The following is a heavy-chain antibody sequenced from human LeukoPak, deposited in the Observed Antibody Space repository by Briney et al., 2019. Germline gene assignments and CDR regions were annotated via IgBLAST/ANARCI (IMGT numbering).Heavy chain of an antibody. V-gene: IGHV3-7*01. D-gene: IGHD4-23*01. CDR2: IKQDGSEK. CDR1: GFTFSTYW. CDR3: AKDSLLTVVSPVAAS. Sequence: GGSLTLSCEASGFTFSTYWMSWVRQAPGKGLEWVANIKQDGSEKYYVDSVKGRFAISRDNAKNSLFLQMNTLRVEDTAVYYCAKDSLLTVVSPVAASWGQGTLVTVS. J-gene: IGHJ5*02.